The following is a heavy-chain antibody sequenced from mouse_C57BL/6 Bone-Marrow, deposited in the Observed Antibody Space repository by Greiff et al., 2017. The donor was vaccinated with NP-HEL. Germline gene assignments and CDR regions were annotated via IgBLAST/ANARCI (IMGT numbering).Heavy chain of an antibody. D-gene: IGHD2-12*01. CDR1: GYTFTSYW. Sequence: QVQLQQPGAELVKPGASVKLSCKASGYTFTSYWMQWVKQRPGQGLEWIGEIDPSDSYTNYNQKFKGKATLTVDTSSSTAYMQLSSLTSEDSAVYYCARGSNDGYARDDWGQGTSVTVSA. CDR3: ARGSNDGYARDD. V-gene: IGHV1-50*01. CDR2: IDPSDSYT. J-gene: IGHJ4*01.